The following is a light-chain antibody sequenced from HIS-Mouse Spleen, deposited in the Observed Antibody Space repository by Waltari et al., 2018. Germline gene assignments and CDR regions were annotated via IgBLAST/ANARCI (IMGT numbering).Light chain of an antibody. J-gene: IGLJ3*02. CDR3: SSYTSSSTLV. CDR1: SSDVGGYNY. V-gene: IGLV2-14*03. Sequence: GQSITISCTGPSSDVGGYNYVSWYQQHPGKAPKLMIYDVSNRPSGVSNRFSGSKSGNTASLTISGLQAEDEADYYCSSYTSSSTLVFGGGTKLTVL. CDR2: DVS.